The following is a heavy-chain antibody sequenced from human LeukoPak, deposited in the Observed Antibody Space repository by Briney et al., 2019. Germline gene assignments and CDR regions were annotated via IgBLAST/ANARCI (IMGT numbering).Heavy chain of an antibody. J-gene: IGHJ4*02. V-gene: IGHV4-4*07. CDR2: LYISGST. CDR1: GASISSYY. D-gene: IGHD3-10*01. Sequence: SETLSLTCTVSGASISSYYYNWIRQTAGGGLEWIGRLYISGSTDYNPSLKSRVTISVDTSNNQFSLKLNSVTAADTAVCFCARDLSGSLYFDYWGQGVLVTVSS. CDR3: ARDLSGSLYFDY.